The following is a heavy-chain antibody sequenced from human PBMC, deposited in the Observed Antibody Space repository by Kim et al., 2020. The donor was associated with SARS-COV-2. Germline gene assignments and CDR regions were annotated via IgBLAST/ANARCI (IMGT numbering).Heavy chain of an antibody. J-gene: IGHJ1*01. CDR2: ISSSSSYI. Sequence: GGSLRLSCAASGFTFSSYSMNWVRQAPGKGLEWVSSISSSSSYIYYADSVKGRFTISRDNAKNSLYLQMNSLRAEDTAVYYCARDRGIAVARDFQHWGQGTLVTVSS. V-gene: IGHV3-21*01. D-gene: IGHD6-19*01. CDR3: ARDRGIAVARDFQH. CDR1: GFTFSSYS.